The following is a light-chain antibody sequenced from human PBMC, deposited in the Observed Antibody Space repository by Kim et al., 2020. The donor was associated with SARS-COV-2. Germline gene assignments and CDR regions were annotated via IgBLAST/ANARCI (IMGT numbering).Light chain of an antibody. CDR2: GAS. V-gene: IGKV3-20*01. CDR3: QQYGSSPPYT. CDR1: QSVSSSY. J-gene: IGKJ2*01. Sequence: SQREKAPHACRASQSVSSSYLAWYQQKPGQAPRLLIYGASSRATGIPDRFSGSGSGTDLTLTISRLEPEDFAVYYCQQYGSSPPYTFGQGTKLEI.